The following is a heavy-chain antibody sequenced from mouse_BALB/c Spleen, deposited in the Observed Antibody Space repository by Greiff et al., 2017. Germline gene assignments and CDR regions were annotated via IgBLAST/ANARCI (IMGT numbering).Heavy chain of an antibody. CDR1: GFNIKDYY. J-gene: IGHJ2*01. Sequence: EVQLQQPGAELVRSGASVKLSCTASGFNIKDYYMHWVKQRPEQGLEWIGWIDPENGDTEYAPKFQGKATMTADTSSNTAYLQLSSLTSEDTAVYYCNAWNDGYYCLDYWGQGTTLTVSS. V-gene: IGHV14-4*02. D-gene: IGHD2-3*01. CDR3: NAWNDGYYCLDY. CDR2: IDPENGDT.